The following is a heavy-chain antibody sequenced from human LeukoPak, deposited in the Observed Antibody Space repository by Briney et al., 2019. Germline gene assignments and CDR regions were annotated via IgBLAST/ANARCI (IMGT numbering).Heavy chain of an antibody. CDR3: AKDHFDY. CDR2: ISWNSGSI. Sequence: GGSLRLSCAASGFTFDDYAMHWVRQAPGKGLEWVSGISWNSGSIGYADSVKGRFTISRDNAKNSLYLQMNSLRAEDTALYYCAKDHFDYWGQGTLVTVSS. J-gene: IGHJ4*02. CDR1: GFTFDDYA. V-gene: IGHV3-9*01.